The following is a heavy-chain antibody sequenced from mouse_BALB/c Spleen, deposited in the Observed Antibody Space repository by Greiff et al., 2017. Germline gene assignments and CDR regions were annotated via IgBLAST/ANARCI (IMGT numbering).Heavy chain of an antibody. CDR1: GFTFSSYG. V-gene: IGHV5-6-3*01. Sequence: EVMLVESGGGLVQPGGSLKLSCAASGFTFSSYGMSWVRQTPDKRLELVATINSNGGSTYYPDSVKGRFTISRDNAKNTLYLQMSSLKSEDTAMYYCARDYWYFDVWGAGTTVTVSS. CDR2: INSNGGST. J-gene: IGHJ1*01. CDR3: ARDYWYFDV.